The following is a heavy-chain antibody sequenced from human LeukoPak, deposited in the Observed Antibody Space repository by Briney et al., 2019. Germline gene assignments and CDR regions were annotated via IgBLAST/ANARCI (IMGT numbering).Heavy chain of an antibody. V-gene: IGHV3-30*04. Sequence: PGRSLRLSCAASGFTFSSYAMHWVRQAPGKGLEWVGVISYDGSNKYYADSVKGRFTISRDNSKNTLYLQINSLRAEDTAVYYCARGRFYDILTGYNDYWGQGTLVTVSS. CDR1: GFTFSSYA. CDR2: ISYDGSNK. J-gene: IGHJ4*02. CDR3: ARGRFYDILTGYNDY. D-gene: IGHD3-9*01.